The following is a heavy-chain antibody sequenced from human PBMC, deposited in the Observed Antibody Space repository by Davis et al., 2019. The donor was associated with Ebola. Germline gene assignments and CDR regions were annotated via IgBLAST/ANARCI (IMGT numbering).Heavy chain of an antibody. CDR3: ARGSLRYFDWLLSANNWFDP. J-gene: IGHJ5*02. CDR2: IYYSGST. V-gene: IGHV4-30-4*01. D-gene: IGHD3-9*01. CDR1: GGSIRSGDYY. Sequence: LRLSCTVSGGSIRSGDYYWSWIRQPPGKGLEWIGYIYYSGSTYYNPSLKSRVTISVDTSKHQFSLKLSSVTAADTAVYYCARGSLRYFDWLLSANNWFDPWGQGTLVTVSS.